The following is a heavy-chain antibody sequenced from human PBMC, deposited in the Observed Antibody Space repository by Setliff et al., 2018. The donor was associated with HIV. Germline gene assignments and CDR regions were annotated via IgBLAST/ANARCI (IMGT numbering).Heavy chain of an antibody. V-gene: IGHV1-46*01. CDR3: ARVRYCSGGSCYGGEYWFDP. Sequence: GASVKVSCKASGYTFTSYYIHWVRQAPGQGLEWMGVIHPSGGSTSYAQSFQDRVTMTRDTSTSTVYMELSSLRSEDTAVYYCARVRYCSGGSCYGGEYWFDPWGQGTLVTGSA. CDR2: IHPSGGST. CDR1: GYTFTSYY. J-gene: IGHJ5*02. D-gene: IGHD2-15*01.